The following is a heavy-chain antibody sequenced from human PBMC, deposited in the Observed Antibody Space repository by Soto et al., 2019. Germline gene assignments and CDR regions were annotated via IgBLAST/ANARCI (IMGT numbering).Heavy chain of an antibody. Sequence: GGSLRLSCAASGFTFSSYVMHWVRQAPGKGLEWVAVIWYDGSNKYYADSVKGRFTISRDNSKNTLYLQMNSLRAEDTAVYYCARQHRDILTGLRWNGMDVWGHGTKVTV. D-gene: IGHD3-9*01. CDR1: GFTFSSYV. CDR3: ARQHRDILTGLRWNGMDV. J-gene: IGHJ6*02. V-gene: IGHV3-33*01. CDR2: IWYDGSNK.